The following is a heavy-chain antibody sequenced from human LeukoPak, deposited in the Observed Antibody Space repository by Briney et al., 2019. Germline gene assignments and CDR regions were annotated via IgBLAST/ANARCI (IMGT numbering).Heavy chain of an antibody. Sequence: GGSLRLSCAASGFTFSSYAMSWVRQAPGKGLEWVSAISGSGGSTYYADSVKGRFTISRDNSKNTLYLQMNSLRAEDTAVYYCAKDAQRLVVVAATQGYWGQGTLVTVSS. V-gene: IGHV3-23*01. CDR3: AKDAQRLVVVAATQGY. D-gene: IGHD2-15*01. CDR2: ISGSGGST. CDR1: GFTFSSYA. J-gene: IGHJ4*02.